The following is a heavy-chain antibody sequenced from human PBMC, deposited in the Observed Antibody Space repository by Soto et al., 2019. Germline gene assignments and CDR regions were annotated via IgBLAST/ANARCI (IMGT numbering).Heavy chain of an antibody. D-gene: IGHD3-10*01. V-gene: IGHV4-39*01. Sequence: QLQLQESGPGLVKPSETLSLTCAVSGASVSRTGFHWGWIRQPPGQGLEWIGSIYEGETTFYNSSLKSRVTLSADTSKNQFSLRLTSVTAADTAVYYCARRGSGHTFDYWGQGTLVTVSS. CDR1: GASVSRTGFH. J-gene: IGHJ4*02. CDR2: IYEGETT. CDR3: ARRGSGHTFDY.